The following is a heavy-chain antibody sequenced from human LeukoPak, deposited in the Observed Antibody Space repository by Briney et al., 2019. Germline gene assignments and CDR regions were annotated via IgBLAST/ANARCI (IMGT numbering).Heavy chain of an antibody. CDR1: GYTFTSYA. D-gene: IGHD2-15*01. V-gene: IGHV1-3*01. Sequence: ASVKVSCKASGYTFTSYAIQWVRQAPGQRLEWMGWINAGHGNTKYSQKFQGRVTITRDTSASTAYMELRSLRSDDTAVYYCARDQNVVVVVKDAFDIWGQGTMVTVSS. J-gene: IGHJ3*02. CDR2: INAGHGNT. CDR3: ARDQNVVVVVKDAFDI.